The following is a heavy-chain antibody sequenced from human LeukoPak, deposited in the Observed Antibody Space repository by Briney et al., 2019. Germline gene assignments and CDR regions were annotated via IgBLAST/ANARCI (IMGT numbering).Heavy chain of an antibody. CDR2: IIPIFGTA. J-gene: IGHJ2*01. V-gene: IGHV1-69*06. CDR1: GGTFSSYA. Sequence: SVKVSCKASGGTFSSYAISWVRQDPGQGLEWMGGIIPIFGTANYAQKFQGRVTITADKSTSTAYMELSSLRSEDTAVYYCARDTSTVTHWYFDLWGRGTLVTVSS. CDR3: ARDTSTVTHWYFDL. D-gene: IGHD4-17*01.